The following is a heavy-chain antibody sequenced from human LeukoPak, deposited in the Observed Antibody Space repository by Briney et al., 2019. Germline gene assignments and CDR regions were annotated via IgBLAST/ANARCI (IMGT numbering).Heavy chain of an antibody. CDR3: TRRAARWQFDL. V-gene: IGHV3-9*01. D-gene: IGHD5-24*01. CDR1: GFNFDDYA. CDR2: INWKTGNG. Sequence: GGSLRLSCAVSGFNFDDYAMHWVRQAPGRGLEWVSGINWKTGNGIYADSVKGRFTISRDNAKNSLYLQMSSLRAEDTASYYCTRRAARWQFDLWGRGTLLTVSS. J-gene: IGHJ2*01.